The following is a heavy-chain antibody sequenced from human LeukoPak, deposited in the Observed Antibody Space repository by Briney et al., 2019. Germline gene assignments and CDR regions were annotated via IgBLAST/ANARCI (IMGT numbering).Heavy chain of an antibody. V-gene: IGHV4-34*01. CDR3: ARGRAYYGSGSYFVIGSSVDY. D-gene: IGHD3-10*01. CDR2: IKHSGST. Sequence: PSETLSLTCAVYGGSFSGYYWSWIRQPPGKGLEWIGEIKHSGSTNYNPSLKSRVTISVDTSKNQFSLKLSSVTAADTAVYYCARGRAYYGSGSYFVIGSSVDYWGQGTLVTVSS. J-gene: IGHJ4*02. CDR1: GGSFSGYY.